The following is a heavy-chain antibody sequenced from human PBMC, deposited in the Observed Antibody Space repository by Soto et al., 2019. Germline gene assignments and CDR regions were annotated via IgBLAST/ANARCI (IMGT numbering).Heavy chain of an antibody. Sequence: GSLRLSCAASGFTFSSYALSWVRQAPGKGLEWVSAISGSGGSTYYADSVKGRFTISRDNSKNTLYLQMNSLRAEDTAVYYCANTHPPRDYPTYWGQGSLVTVSS. D-gene: IGHD5-12*01. J-gene: IGHJ4*02. CDR2: ISGSGGST. V-gene: IGHV3-23*01. CDR3: ANTHPPRDYPTY. CDR1: GFTFSSYA.